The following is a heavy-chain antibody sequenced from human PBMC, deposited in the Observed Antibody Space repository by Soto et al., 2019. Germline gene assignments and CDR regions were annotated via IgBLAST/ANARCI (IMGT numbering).Heavy chain of an antibody. Sequence: GDCCIWKQQPPGKGLEWIGYIYHTGTTYYNPSLKSRVTISVDRSKNQFSLKLSSVTAADTAVYYCAREVKIVLVPAAIRDNWFDPWGQGTLVTVSS. D-gene: IGHD2-2*01. CDR2: IYHTGTT. CDR1: GDC. V-gene: IGHV4-30-2*01. CDR3: AREVKIVLVPAAIRDNWFDP. J-gene: IGHJ5*02.